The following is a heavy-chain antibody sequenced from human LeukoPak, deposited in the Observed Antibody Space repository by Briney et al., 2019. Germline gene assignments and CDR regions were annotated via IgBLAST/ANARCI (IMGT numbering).Heavy chain of an antibody. CDR1: GLTFSSTTFGSYT. D-gene: IGHD4-11*01. J-gene: IGHJ4*02. Sequence: GHCLRLSRATSGLTFSSTTFGSYTMNWVRQAPGKVLEWVSSISTAGTYIYYTDSLKARFTISRDSANSLLYLQMNSLRADDTAVYYCARDLDYSTGFDYWGQGVLVTVSS. V-gene: IGHV3-21*03. CDR3: ARDLDYSTGFDY. CDR2: ISTAGTYI.